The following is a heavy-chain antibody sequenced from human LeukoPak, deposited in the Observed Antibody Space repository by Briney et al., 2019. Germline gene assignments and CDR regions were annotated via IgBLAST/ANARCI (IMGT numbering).Heavy chain of an antibody. J-gene: IGHJ4*02. V-gene: IGHV4-38-2*01. D-gene: IGHD1-26*01. CDR3: ARGSIVGATTSFDC. CDR2: IYHSGST. Sequence: KPSETLSLTCAVSGYSISSGYYWGWIRQPPGKGLEWIGSIYHSGSTYYNPSLKSRVTISVDTSKNQFSLKLSSVTAADTAVYYCARGSIVGATTSFDCWGQGTLVTVSS. CDR1: GYSISSGYY.